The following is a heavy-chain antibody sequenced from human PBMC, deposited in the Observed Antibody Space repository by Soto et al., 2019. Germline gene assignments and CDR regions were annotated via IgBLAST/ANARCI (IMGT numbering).Heavy chain of an antibody. Sequence: ASVKVSCKASGCSFTSYGISWVRRAPGQGLEWMGWISPYNGHTQFVQRFQGRVSVTTDTSTKTAYMELRNLRSDDTAHYYCARDLTIVPATHPRLENYGMDVWGQGTTVTV. CDR1: GCSFTSYG. D-gene: IGHD2-2*01. J-gene: IGHJ6*02. V-gene: IGHV1-18*01. CDR2: ISPYNGHT. CDR3: ARDLTIVPATHPRLENYGMDV.